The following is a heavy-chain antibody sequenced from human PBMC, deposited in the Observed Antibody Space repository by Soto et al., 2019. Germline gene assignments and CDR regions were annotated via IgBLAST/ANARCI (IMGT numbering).Heavy chain of an antibody. CDR1: GYTLIMYY. Sequence: GASVKVSCKASGYTLIMYYIHWMRQAPGQGLEWMGLINPSGGSTTYAQKFQGRVTMTRDTSTSTVYMDLSSLRSEDSAVYYCAGSPSGELEYFQHWGQGTLVTVSS. CDR2: INPSGGST. D-gene: IGHD1-7*01. J-gene: IGHJ1*01. CDR3: AGSPSGELEYFQH. V-gene: IGHV1-46*01.